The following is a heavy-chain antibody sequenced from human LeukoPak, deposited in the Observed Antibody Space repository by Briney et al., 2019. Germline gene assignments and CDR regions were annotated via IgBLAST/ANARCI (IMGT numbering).Heavy chain of an antibody. V-gene: IGHV3-30*18. CDR2: ISYDGSNK. Sequence: GGSLRLSCAASGFTFSSYGMHWVRQAPGKGLEWVAVISYDGSNKYYADSVKGRFTISRDNSKNTLYLQMNSLRAEDTAVYYCAKGGKTTSYFDYWGQGTLVTVSS. J-gene: IGHJ4*02. CDR3: AKGGKTTSYFDY. CDR1: GFTFSSYG. D-gene: IGHD4-11*01.